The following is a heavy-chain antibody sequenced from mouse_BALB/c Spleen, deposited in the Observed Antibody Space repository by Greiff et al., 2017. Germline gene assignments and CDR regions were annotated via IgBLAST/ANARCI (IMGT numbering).Heavy chain of an antibody. V-gene: IGHV7-3*02. CDR2: IRNKANGYTT. D-gene: IGHD2-2*01. Sequence: EVKLVESGGGLVQPGGSLRLSCATSGFTFTDYYMSWVRQPPGKALEWLGFIRNKANGYTTEYSASVKGRFTISRDNSQSILYLQMNTLRAEDSATYYCARGAYGYGSAMDYWGQGTSVTVSS. J-gene: IGHJ4*01. CDR3: ARGAYGYGSAMDY. CDR1: GFTFTDYY.